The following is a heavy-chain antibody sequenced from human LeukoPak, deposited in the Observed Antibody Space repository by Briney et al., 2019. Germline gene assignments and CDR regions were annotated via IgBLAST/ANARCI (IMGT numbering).Heavy chain of an antibody. CDR3: ARDSGWLRYHD. CDR1: GFTFSNYA. D-gene: IGHD5-12*01. CDR2: IGGSSIGHST. Sequence: GGSLRLSCAASGFTFSNYAMSWVRQAPGKGLEWVSGIGGSSIGHSTHYADSVKGRFTISRDNSKNMVYLQMDSLRAEDTALYYCARDSGWLRYHDWGQGALVTVSS. V-gene: IGHV3-23*01. J-gene: IGHJ4*02.